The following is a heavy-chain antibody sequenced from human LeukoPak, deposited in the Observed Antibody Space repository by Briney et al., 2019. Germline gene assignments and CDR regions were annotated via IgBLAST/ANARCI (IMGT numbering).Heavy chain of an antibody. CDR3: AKEIAAAGTGYYYYGMDV. CDR2: ISYDGSNK. V-gene: IGHV3-30*18. CDR1: GFTFSSYG. J-gene: IGHJ6*02. Sequence: PGGSLRLSCAAPGFTFSSYGMHWVRQAPGKGLEWVAVISYDGSNKYYADSVKGRFTISRDNSKNTLYLQMNSLRAEDTAVYYCAKEIAAAGTGYYYYGMDVWGQGTTVTVSS. D-gene: IGHD6-13*01.